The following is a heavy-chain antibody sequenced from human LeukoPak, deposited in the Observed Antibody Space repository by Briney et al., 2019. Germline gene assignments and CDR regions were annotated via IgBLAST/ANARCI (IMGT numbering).Heavy chain of an antibody. J-gene: IGHJ3*02. Sequence: WIGRIYTSGSTNYNPSLKSRVTMSVDTSKNQFSLKLSSVTAADTAVYYCARGRFSAHAFDIWGQGTMVTVSS. CDR3: ARGRFSAHAFDI. CDR2: IYTSGST. D-gene: IGHD3-3*01. V-gene: IGHV4-4*07.